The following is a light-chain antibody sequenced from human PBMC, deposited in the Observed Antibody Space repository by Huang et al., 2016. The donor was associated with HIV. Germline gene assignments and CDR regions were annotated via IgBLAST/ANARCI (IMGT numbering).Light chain of an antibody. CDR1: QSLGSSS. J-gene: IGKJ2*01. CDR3: QRYGSSPPYT. V-gene: IGKV3-20*01. Sequence: EVVLTQSPDTLSLSPGARATLSCRASQSLGSSSLAWYQQKPGQAPRLLIYATSTRPTGIPDRFSGSGSVTDFSLTVTRLEPEDFAVYYCQRYGSSPPYTFGQGTKLEI. CDR2: ATS.